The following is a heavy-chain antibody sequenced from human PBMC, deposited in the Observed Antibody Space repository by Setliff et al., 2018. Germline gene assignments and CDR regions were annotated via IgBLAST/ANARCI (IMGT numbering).Heavy chain of an antibody. CDR1: GFSFSGSW. Sequence: PGGSLRLSCSASGFSFSGSWMAWVRQAPGQGLEWVADIRPDGSGNFYVDSVRGRFTVSRDNARNSLFLQMNSLSAEDTAMYYCARDPEGGEFDIWGRGTLVTVS. D-gene: IGHD2-21*01. J-gene: IGHJ3*02. CDR2: IRPDGSGN. CDR3: ARDPEGGEFDI. V-gene: IGHV3-7*01.